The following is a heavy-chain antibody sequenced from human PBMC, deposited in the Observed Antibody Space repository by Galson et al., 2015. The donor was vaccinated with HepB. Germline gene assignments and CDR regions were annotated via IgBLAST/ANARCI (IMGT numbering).Heavy chain of an antibody. D-gene: IGHD3-16*02. CDR2: IRSKAYGGTT. Sequence: SLRLSCAASGFTFGDYAMNWVRQAPGKGLEWVGFIRSKAYGGTTEYAASVKGRFTISRDDSKSIAYLQMNSLKTEDTAVYYCTRGVSGITFGGVIVFSPDYWGQGTLVTVSS. J-gene: IGHJ4*02. CDR1: GFTFGDYA. V-gene: IGHV3-49*04. CDR3: TRGVSGITFGGVIVFSPDY.